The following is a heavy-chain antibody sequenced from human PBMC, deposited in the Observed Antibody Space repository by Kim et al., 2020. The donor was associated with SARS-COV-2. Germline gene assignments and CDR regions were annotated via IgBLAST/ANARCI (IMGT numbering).Heavy chain of an antibody. J-gene: IGHJ4*02. D-gene: IGHD3-10*01. V-gene: IGHV3-33*05. Sequence: GGSLRLSCAASGFTFSSYGMHWVRQAPGKGLEWVAVISYDGSNKYYADSVKGRFTISRDNSKNTLYLQMNSLRAEDTAVYYCARDRDFYGSGSYYSPSLILDYWGQGTLVTVSS. CDR2: ISYDGSNK. CDR1: GFTFSSYG. CDR3: ARDRDFYGSGSYYSPSLILDY.